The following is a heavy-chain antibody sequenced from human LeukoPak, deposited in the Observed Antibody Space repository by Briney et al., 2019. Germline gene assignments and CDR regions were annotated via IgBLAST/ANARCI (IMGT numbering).Heavy chain of an antibody. V-gene: IGHV1-69*01. D-gene: IGHD3-3*01. J-gene: IGHJ6*02. CDR3: VRVNFHLGYFYGIDV. CDR2: IIPIFGTA. CDR1: GGTFISYA. Sequence: ASVKVSCKASGGTFISYAISWVRQAPGQGLEWMGEIIPIFGTANYAQKFQGRVTITADESTSTAYMELSSLRSEDTAVYYCVRVNFHLGYFYGIDVWGQGTTVIVSS.